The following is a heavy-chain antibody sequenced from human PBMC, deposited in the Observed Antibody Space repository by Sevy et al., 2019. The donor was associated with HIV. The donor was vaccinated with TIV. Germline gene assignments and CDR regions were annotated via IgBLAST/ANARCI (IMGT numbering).Heavy chain of an antibody. J-gene: IGHJ6*03. CDR3: ARGDYYYYYMDV. V-gene: IGHV4-61*01. CDR2: IYYSGST. Sequence: SETLSLTCTVSGGSVSSGSYYWSWIRQPPGKGLEWIGYIYYSGSTNYNPSLQSRVTISVDTSKNQFSLKLSSVTAADKAVDYCARGDYYYYYMDVWGKGTTVTVSS. CDR1: GGSVSSGSYY.